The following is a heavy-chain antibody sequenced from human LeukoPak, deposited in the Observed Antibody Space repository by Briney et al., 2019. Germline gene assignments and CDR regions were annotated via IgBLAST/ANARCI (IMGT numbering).Heavy chain of an antibody. J-gene: IGHJ3*02. D-gene: IGHD3-9*01. V-gene: IGHV3-53*01. CDR1: GLTVSSNY. CDR3: ARSGKVLTGSDDAFDI. Sequence: VGSLRLSCAASGLTVSSNYMSWVRQAPGKGLELATAIYSGGSTYYADSVKGRFTISRDNSKNTLYLQMNSLRAEDTAVYYCARSGKVLTGSDDAFDIWGQGTMVTVSS. CDR2: IYSGGST.